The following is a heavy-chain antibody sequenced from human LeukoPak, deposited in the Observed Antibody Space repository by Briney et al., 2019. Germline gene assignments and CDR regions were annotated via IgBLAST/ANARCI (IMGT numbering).Heavy chain of an antibody. Sequence: GGSLRLSCAASGFTFSSYSMNWGRQAPGKGLEWVSSISISSNYIYYPDSLKGRFTISRDNAKNSLYLQMNSLRAEDTAVYYCARGPRLGVVERDAFDIWGQGTMVTVSS. CDR3: ARGPRLGVVERDAFDI. CDR1: GFTFSSYS. V-gene: IGHV3-21*01. J-gene: IGHJ3*02. D-gene: IGHD3-3*01. CDR2: ISISSNYI.